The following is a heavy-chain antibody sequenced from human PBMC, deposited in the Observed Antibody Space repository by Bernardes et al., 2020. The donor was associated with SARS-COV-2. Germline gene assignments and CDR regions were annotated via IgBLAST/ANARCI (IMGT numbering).Heavy chain of an antibody. CDR3: SRGGSPRWGSTSCYSCDSGYWFHP. CDR2: VNESGST. Sequence: SETLSLTCAVSGGSITDSYWSWIRQSPGEGLEWIGEVNESGSTAYNPSLKSRVSISVDTSKNLFSLKVTPVTAADTAVYYCSRGGSPRWGSTSCYSCDSGYWFHPWGQGTLVTVSS. D-gene: IGHD2-2*01. J-gene: IGHJ5*02. V-gene: IGHV4-34*01. CDR1: GGSITDSY.